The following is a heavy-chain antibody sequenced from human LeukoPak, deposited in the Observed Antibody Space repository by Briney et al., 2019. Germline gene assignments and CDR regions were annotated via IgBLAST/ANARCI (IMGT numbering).Heavy chain of an antibody. CDR1: GGSFSGYY. V-gene: IGHV4-34*01. D-gene: IGHD1-26*01. J-gene: IGHJ6*04. CDR2: INHSGST. Sequence: PSETLSLTCAVYGGSFSGYYWSWIRQPPGKGLEWIGEINHSGSTNYNPSLKSRVTISVDTSKNQFSLKLSSVTAADTAVYYCARLSGSHSVRFGDVWGKGTTVTVSS. CDR3: ARLSGSHSVRFGDV.